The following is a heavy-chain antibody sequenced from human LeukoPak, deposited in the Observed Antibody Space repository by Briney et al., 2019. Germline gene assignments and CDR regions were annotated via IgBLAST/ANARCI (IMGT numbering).Heavy chain of an antibody. CDR3: ARLDEYSSSSRYYGMDV. V-gene: IGHV1-8*01. Sequence: GASVKVSCKASGYTFTSYDINWVRQATGQGLEWMGWMNPNSGNTGYAQKFQGRVTMTRNTSISTVYVELSSLRSEDTAVYYCARLDEYSSSSRYYGMDVWGQGTTVTVSS. D-gene: IGHD6-6*01. CDR1: GYTFTSYD. CDR2: MNPNSGNT. J-gene: IGHJ6*02.